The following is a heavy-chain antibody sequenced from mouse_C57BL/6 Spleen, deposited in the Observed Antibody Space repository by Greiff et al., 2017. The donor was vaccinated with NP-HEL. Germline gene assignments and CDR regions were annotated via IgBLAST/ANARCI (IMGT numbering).Heavy chain of an antibody. J-gene: IGHJ3*01. D-gene: IGHD2-4*01. Sequence: EVHLVESEGGLVQPGSSMKLSCTASGFTFSDYYMAWVRQVPEKGLEWVANINYDGSSTYYLDSLKSRFIISRDNAKNILYLQMSSLKSEDTATYYCARDERLRGFAYWGQGTLVTVSA. V-gene: IGHV5-16*01. CDR2: INYDGSST. CDR3: ARDERLRGFAY. CDR1: GFTFSDYY.